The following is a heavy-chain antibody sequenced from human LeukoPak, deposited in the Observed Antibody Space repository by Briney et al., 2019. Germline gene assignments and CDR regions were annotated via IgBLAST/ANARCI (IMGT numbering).Heavy chain of an antibody. CDR2: IYYSGST. V-gene: IGHV4-39*01. CDR3: ARHRVSSGRFG. J-gene: IGHJ4*02. D-gene: IGHD3-22*01. CDR1: GGSISSSSYY. Sequence: PSETLSLTCTVSGGSISSSSYYWGWIRQPPGKGLEWIGSIYYSGSTYYNPSLKSRVTISVDTSKNQFSLKLSSVTAADTAVYYCARHRVSSGRFGWGQGTLVTVSS.